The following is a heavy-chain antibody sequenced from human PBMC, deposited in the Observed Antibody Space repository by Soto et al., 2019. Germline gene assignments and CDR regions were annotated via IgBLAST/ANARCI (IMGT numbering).Heavy chain of an antibody. D-gene: IGHD3-10*01. J-gene: IGHJ6*02. V-gene: IGHV1-2*04. Sequence: QVQLVQSGAEVKKPGASVKVSCKASGYTFTGYYMHWVRQAPGQGLEWMGWINPNSGGTNYAQKFQGWVTMTRDTSISTAYMELSRLRSDATAVYYCAREYLRFGERPRGGFGADGMDVWGQGTTVTVSS. CDR1: GYTFTGYY. CDR2: INPNSGGT. CDR3: AREYLRFGERPRGGFGADGMDV.